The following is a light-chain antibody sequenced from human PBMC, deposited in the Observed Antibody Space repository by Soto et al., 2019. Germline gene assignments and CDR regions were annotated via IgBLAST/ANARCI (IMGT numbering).Light chain of an antibody. CDR2: DVT. Sequence: QSALAQPASVSGSPGQSITISCTVTSSDVGKYNLVSWYQHHPGRAPKLIIYDVTQWPAGASNRFSGSKSGNTASLTIYGLQAEDEADYYCCSYAGTTTFYVFGTGTKV. V-gene: IGLV2-23*02. CDR1: SSDVGKYNL. CDR3: CSYAGTTTFYV. J-gene: IGLJ1*01.